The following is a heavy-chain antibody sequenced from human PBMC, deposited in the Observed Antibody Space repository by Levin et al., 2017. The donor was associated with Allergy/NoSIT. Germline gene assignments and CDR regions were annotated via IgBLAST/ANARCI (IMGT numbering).Heavy chain of an antibody. V-gene: IGHV7-4-1*02. D-gene: IGHD3-10*01. CDR2: INTNTGNP. CDR1: GYTFISYA. J-gene: IGHJ6*03. CDR3: ARGATLVQGVIVTSTSYYYYMDV. Sequence: PGESLKISCKASGYTFISYALNWVRLVPGQGLEWMGWINTNTGNPTYAQDFTGRFVFSLDTSVSTAYLQISSLKAEDTAVYYCARGATLVQGVIVTSTSYYYYMDVWGKGTTVTVS.